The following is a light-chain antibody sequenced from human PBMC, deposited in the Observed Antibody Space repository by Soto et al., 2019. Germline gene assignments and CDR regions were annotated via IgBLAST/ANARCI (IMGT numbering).Light chain of an antibody. CDR2: DAS. CDR3: QQYQTYST. Sequence: DIQMTQSPSTLSASVGDIVTITCRASQSIRSLLAWYQQKPGKAPKVLIYDASSLGSGVPSRFSGSGSGTEFTLTISSLQPDYFATYFCQQYQTYSTFGQGTRLEIK. CDR1: QSIRSL. V-gene: IGKV1-5*01. J-gene: IGKJ5*01.